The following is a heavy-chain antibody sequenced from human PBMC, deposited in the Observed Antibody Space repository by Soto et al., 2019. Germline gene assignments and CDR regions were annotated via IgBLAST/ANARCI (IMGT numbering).Heavy chain of an antibody. D-gene: IGHD1-1*01. CDR1: GGTFSSYA. CDR2: IIPIFGTA. V-gene: IGHV1-69*06. CDR3: AREQLELYYYYYGMDV. J-gene: IGHJ6*02. Sequence: GSSVKVSCKASGGTFSSYAISWVRQAPGQGLEWMGGIIPIFGTANYAQKFQGRVTITADKSTSTAYMELSSLRSEDTAVYYCAREQLELYYYYYGMDVWGQGTTVTVSS.